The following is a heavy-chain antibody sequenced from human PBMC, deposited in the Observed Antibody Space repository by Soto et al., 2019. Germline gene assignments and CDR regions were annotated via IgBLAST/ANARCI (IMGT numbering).Heavy chain of an antibody. V-gene: IGHV4-59*08. CDR2: ISYSGST. Sequence: QVQLQESGPGLVKPSETLSLTCTVSVGSFSGYYWSWIRQSPGNLMEWIGCISYSGSTNYKPSLKSRVTISIDTSKNEFSLKVTSVTAADTAVYYCARLSRGYSAYDYDYWGRGSLVTVSS. CDR3: ARLSRGYSAYDYDY. D-gene: IGHD5-12*01. CDR1: VGSFSGYY. J-gene: IGHJ4*02.